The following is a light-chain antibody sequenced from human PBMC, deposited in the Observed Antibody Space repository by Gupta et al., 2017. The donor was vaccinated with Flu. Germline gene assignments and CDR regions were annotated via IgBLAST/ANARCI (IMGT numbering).Light chain of an antibody. CDR1: SSNIGSNP. Sequence: SSNIGSNPVNWYQQRPGTAPKLLISSTDQRPSGVPSRFSGSKSGSSASLAISGLQSDDEADYYCAAWDDRLNGLVVFGGGTKLTVL. J-gene: IGLJ2*01. CDR3: AAWDDRLNGLVV. CDR2: STD. V-gene: IGLV1-44*01.